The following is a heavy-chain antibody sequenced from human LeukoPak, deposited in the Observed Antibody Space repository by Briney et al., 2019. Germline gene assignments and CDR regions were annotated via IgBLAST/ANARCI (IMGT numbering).Heavy chain of an antibody. J-gene: IGHJ4*02. CDR2: INFDGRST. CDR1: GFTLSNYW. V-gene: IGHV3-74*01. CDR3: GRGGSGSRYFDY. Sequence: TGGSLRLSCAASGFTLSNYWMHWVRQAPGKGLVWVSRINFDGRSTNYAGSVRGRFTISRDNAKNTLYLQMNSLRGEDTAVYYCGRGGSGSRYFDYWGQGTLVTVSS. D-gene: IGHD1-14*01.